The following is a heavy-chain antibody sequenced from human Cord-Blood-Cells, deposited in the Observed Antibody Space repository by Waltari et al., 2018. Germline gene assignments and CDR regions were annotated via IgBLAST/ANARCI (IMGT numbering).Heavy chain of an antibody. CDR1: GGSFSGYY. D-gene: IGHD6-6*01. Sequence: QVQLQQWGAGLLKPSETLSLTCAVYGGSFSGYYWSWIRQPPGKGLEWIGEINHSGSTNYTPSLKSRVTISVDTSKNQFSLKLSSVTAADTAVYYCARSWGYSSSSYYGMDVWGQGTTVTVSS. CDR3: ARSWGYSSSSYYGMDV. J-gene: IGHJ6*02. CDR2: INHSGST. V-gene: IGHV4-34*01.